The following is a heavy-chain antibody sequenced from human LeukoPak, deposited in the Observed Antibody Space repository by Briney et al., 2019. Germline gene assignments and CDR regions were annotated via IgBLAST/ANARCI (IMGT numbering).Heavy chain of an antibody. V-gene: IGHV3-7*01. CDR1: GFTFSSYW. D-gene: IGHD3-22*01. CDR2: IKQDGSEK. CDR3: ARAGLLRYYYYGMDV. J-gene: IGHJ6*02. Sequence: GGSLRLSCVASGFTFSSYWMSWVRQAPGKGLEWVANIKQDGSEKYYVDSVKGRFTISRDNAKNSLYLQMNSLRAEDTAVYYCARAGLLRYYYYGMDVWGQGTTVTVSS.